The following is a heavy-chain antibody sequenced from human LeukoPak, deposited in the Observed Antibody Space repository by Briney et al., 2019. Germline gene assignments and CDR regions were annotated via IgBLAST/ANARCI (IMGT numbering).Heavy chain of an antibody. CDR3: VKIVMAGGYFDY. V-gene: IGHV3-64*05. Sequence: PGGSLRLSCSASGFTFSSYAMHWVRQAPGKGLEYVSAISSTGATTYYADSVKGRFTISRDNSKNTLYFQMSSLRPEDTAVYYCVKIVMAGGYFDYWGQGTLVTVSS. D-gene: IGHD3-16*01. CDR2: ISSTGATT. J-gene: IGHJ4*02. CDR1: GFTFSSYA.